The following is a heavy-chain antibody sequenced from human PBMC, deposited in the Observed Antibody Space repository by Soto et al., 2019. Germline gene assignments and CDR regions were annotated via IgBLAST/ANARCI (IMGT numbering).Heavy chain of an antibody. CDR2: IWYDGSNA. CDR3: ARDPRTARPSAMDV. CDR1: GFIFSNFG. J-gene: IGHJ6*02. D-gene: IGHD6-6*01. Sequence: ESVGGVVQPGRSLRLSCATSGFIFSNFGMHWVRQAPGKGLEWVAVIWYDGSNAVSADSVKGRFTISRDNSKNTLYLQMSGLRSEDTAVYYCARDPRTARPSAMDVWGQGTTVTVSS. V-gene: IGHV3-33*08.